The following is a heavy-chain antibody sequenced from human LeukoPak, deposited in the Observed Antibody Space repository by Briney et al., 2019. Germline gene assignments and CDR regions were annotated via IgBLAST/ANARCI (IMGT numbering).Heavy chain of an antibody. D-gene: IGHD2/OR15-2a*01. J-gene: IGHJ4*02. CDR3: ARAPLSLSPEEFDY. Sequence: SVKVSCKASGGTFSSYAISWVRQAPGQGLEWMGGIIPIFGTANSAQKFQGRVTITADESTSTAYMELSSLRSEDTAVYYCARAPLSLSPEEFDYWGQGTLVTVSS. V-gene: IGHV1-69*01. CDR2: IIPIFGTA. CDR1: GGTFSSYA.